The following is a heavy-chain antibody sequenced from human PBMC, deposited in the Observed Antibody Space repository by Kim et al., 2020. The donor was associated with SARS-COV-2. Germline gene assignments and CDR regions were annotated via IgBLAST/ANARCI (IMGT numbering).Heavy chain of an antibody. V-gene: IGHV3-23*01. D-gene: IGHD2-21*02. CDR1: GFIFSAYV. CDR2: ISGNSDSK. Sequence: GGSLRLSCAASGFIFSAYVMSWVRQRPGKGLEWVSGISGNSDSKYYAESVKGRFTVSRDYSKNTLYLQMSDLRPEDTAVYSYANTCGDDCYGWENWGQGT. J-gene: IGHJ4*02. CDR3: ANTCGDDCYGWEN.